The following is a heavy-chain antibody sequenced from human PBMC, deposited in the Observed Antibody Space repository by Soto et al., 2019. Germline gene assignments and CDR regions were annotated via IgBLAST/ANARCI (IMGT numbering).Heavy chain of an antibody. J-gene: IGHJ6*02. CDR3: ASRGNHKFSIAAAGHYYYYGMDV. D-gene: IGHD6-13*01. CDR2: IIPIFGTA. Sequence: QVQLVQSGAEVKKPGSSVKVSCKASGGTFSSYAISWVRQAPGQGLEWMGGIIPIFGTANYAQKFQGRVTITADESTSTAYMELSSLRSEDTAVYYCASRGNHKFSIAAAGHYYYYGMDVWGQGTTVTVSS. V-gene: IGHV1-69*01. CDR1: GGTFSSYA.